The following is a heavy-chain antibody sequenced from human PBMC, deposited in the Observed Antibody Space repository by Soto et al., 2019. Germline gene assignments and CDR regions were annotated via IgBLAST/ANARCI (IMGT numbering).Heavy chain of an antibody. D-gene: IGHD2-2*01. Sequence: EVQLVESGGGLVKPGGSLRLSCAASGFTFSSYSMNWVRQAPGKGLEWVSSISSGSSYIYYADSVKGRFTISRDNAKNSLYMQMNSLRAEDTAVYYCASRYCSSTSCPRYYYYGMDVWGQGTTVTVSS. J-gene: IGHJ6*02. V-gene: IGHV3-21*01. CDR1: GFTFSSYS. CDR3: ASRYCSSTSCPRYYYYGMDV. CDR2: ISSGSSYI.